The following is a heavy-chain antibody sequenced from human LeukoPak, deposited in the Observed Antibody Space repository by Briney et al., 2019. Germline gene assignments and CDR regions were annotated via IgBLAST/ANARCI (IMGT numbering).Heavy chain of an antibody. CDR3: ARDPQSSQQPVSY. V-gene: IGHV3-53*01. Sequence: PGGSLRLSCAASGFTVSSKYMTWVRQAPGKGLEWVSVIYSDGSTYYADSVKGRFTISRDNSKNTLYLQMNSLRAEDTAVYYCARDPQSSQQPVSYWGQGTLVTVSS. CDR1: GFTVSSKY. D-gene: IGHD6-13*01. CDR2: IYSDGST. J-gene: IGHJ4*02.